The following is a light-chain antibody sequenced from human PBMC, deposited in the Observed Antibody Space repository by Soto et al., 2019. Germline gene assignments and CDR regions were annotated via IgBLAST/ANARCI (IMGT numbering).Light chain of an antibody. CDR1: QSVTSSY. Sequence: EIVLTQSPGTLSLSPGERATLSCRASQSVTSSYLAWYQLKPGQAPRLLIYGASSRAIGIPDRFSGSGSGTDFTLTINSLEPEDFAVYYCQQYSRSPPITFGQGTRLEIK. V-gene: IGKV3-20*01. CDR2: GAS. CDR3: QQYSRSPPIT. J-gene: IGKJ5*01.